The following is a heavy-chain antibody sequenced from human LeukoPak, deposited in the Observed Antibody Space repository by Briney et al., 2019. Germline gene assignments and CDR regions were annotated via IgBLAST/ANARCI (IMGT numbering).Heavy chain of an antibody. CDR3: ARDTHYYDSSGYDY. Sequence: SVKVSCKASGGTFSSYAISWVRQAPGQGLEWMGRIIPILGIANYAQKFQGRVTITADKSTSTAYMELSSLRSEDTAVYYCARDTHYYDSSGYDYWGQGTLVTVSS. V-gene: IGHV1-69*04. CDR2: IIPILGIA. J-gene: IGHJ4*02. D-gene: IGHD3-22*01. CDR1: GGTFSSYA.